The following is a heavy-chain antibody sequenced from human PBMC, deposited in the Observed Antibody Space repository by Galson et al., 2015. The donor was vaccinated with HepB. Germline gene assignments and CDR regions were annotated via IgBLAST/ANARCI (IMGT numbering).Heavy chain of an antibody. CDR1: GGSISSGGYS. V-gene: IGHV4-30-2*01. Sequence: TLSLTCAVSGGSISSGGYSWSWIRQPPGKGLEWIGYIYHSGSTYYNPSLKSRITISVDRSKNLFSLKLSSVTAADTAVYYCATVGSGDAFDIWGQGTMVTVSS. J-gene: IGHJ3*02. CDR3: ATVGSGDAFDI. CDR2: IYHSGST.